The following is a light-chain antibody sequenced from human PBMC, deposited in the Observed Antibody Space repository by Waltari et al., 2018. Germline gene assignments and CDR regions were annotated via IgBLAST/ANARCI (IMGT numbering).Light chain of an antibody. Sequence: SSELTQDPGVSVALVQTFTITCQGDSLRTSYATPYQLKPRQAPVLVIYGKDKRPSGIPDRFSGYSSGTTSSLTITGAQAEDEADYYCSSRNGRADQVVFAGGTKVTVL. CDR2: GKD. J-gene: IGLJ3*02. V-gene: IGLV3-19*01. CDR1: SLRTSY. CDR3: SSRNGRADQVV.